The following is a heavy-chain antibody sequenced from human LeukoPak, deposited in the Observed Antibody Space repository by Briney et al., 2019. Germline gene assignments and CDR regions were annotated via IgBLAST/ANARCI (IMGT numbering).Heavy chain of an antibody. CDR3: ARPLHCSSTTCYDWFDP. CDR2: IYYSGST. Sequence: SETLSLTCTVSGGSISSFYWSWIRQPPGKGLEWIGYIYYSGSTSYNPSLKSRVTISLDTSKNQFSLKLSSVTAADTAIYYCARPLHCSSTTCYDWFDPWGQGTLVTVSS. CDR1: GGSISSFY. J-gene: IGHJ5*02. D-gene: IGHD2-2*01. V-gene: IGHV4-59*12.